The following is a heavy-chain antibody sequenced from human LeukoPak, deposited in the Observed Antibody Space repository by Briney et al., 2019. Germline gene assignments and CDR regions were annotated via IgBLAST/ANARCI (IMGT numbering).Heavy chain of an antibody. V-gene: IGHV3-23*01. Sequence: EPGGSLRLSCAASGFAFSTYAMSWVRQAPGKGLEWVAAISATDRRTYYADSVKGRFTISRDNSKNTLYLQMNSLRAEDTAVYYCANPGRIAAAVSDYWGQGTLVTVSS. CDR1: GFAFSTYA. CDR3: ANPGRIAAAVSDY. J-gene: IGHJ4*02. CDR2: ISATDRRT. D-gene: IGHD6-13*01.